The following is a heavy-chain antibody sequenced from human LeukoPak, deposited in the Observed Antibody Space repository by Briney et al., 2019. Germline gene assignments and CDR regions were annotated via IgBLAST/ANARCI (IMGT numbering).Heavy chain of an antibody. CDR1: GFTVSSNY. CDR3: ARENYGELPY. J-gene: IGHJ4*02. D-gene: IGHD4-17*01. V-gene: IGHV3-66*01. CDR2: IYSGGST. Sequence: PGGSLRLSCAASGFTVSSNYMSWVRQAPGKGLEWVSVIYSGGSTYYADSVKGRFTISRDNSKNTPYLQMNSLRAEDTAVYYCARENYGELPYWGQGTLVTVSS.